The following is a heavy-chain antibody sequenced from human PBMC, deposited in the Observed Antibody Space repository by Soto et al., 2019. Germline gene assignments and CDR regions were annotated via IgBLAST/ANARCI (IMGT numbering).Heavy chain of an antibody. D-gene: IGHD2-15*01. CDR2: IYYSGST. CDR3: ARGQVVAAQH. J-gene: IGHJ4*02. V-gene: IGHV4-59*08. Sequence: SETLSLTCPVPGGSISSYYWSWIRQPPGKGLEWIGYIYYSGSTNYNPSLKSRVTISVDTSKNQFSLKLNSMTAADTAVYYCARGQVVAAQHWGQGTLVTVS. CDR1: GGSISSYY.